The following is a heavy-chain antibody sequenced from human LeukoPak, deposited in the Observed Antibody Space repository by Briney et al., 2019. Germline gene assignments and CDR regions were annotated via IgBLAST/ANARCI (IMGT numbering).Heavy chain of an antibody. V-gene: IGHV4-4*07. CDR3: AREETTMVRGVIRFDP. CDR1: GGSISSYY. CDR2: IYTSGST. J-gene: IGHJ5*02. D-gene: IGHD3-10*01. Sequence: PSETLSLTCTVSGGSISSYYWSWIRQPAGKGLEWIGRIYTSGSTNYNPSLKSRVTMSVATSKNQFSLKLSSVTAADTAVYYCAREETTMVRGVIRFDPWGQGTLVTVSS.